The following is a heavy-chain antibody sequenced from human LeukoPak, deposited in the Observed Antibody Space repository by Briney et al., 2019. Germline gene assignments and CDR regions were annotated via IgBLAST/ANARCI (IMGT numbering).Heavy chain of an antibody. CDR3: ARHFWNGNRNWFDP. CDR2: INHSGST. V-gene: IGHV4-34*01. Sequence: SETLTLTCAVYGGSFSGYYWSWIRQPPGKGLEWIGEINHSGSTNYNPSLKSRVTISVDTSKNQFSLKLSSVTAADTAVYYCARHFWNGNRNWFDPWGQGTLVTVSS. J-gene: IGHJ5*02. D-gene: IGHD1-1*01. CDR1: GGSFSGYY.